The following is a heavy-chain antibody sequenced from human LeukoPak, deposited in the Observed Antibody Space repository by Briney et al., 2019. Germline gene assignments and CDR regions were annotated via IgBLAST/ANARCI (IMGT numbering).Heavy chain of an antibody. CDR1: GGTFSSYA. CDR3: SITFGGVIHLALDY. V-gene: IGHV1-69*06. J-gene: IGHJ4*02. D-gene: IGHD3-16*02. Sequence: GASVKVSCKASGGTFSSYAISWVRQAPGQGLEWMGGIIPIFGTANYAQKFQGRVTITADKSTSTAYMELSSLRSEDTAVYYCSITFGGVIHLALDYWGQGTLVTVSS. CDR2: IIPIFGTA.